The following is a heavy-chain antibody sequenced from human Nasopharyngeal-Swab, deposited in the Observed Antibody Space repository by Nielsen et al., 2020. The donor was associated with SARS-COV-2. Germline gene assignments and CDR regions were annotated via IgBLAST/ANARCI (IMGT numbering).Heavy chain of an antibody. Sequence: SLKISCAASGFTFDDYAMHWVRQAPGKGLEWVSGISWNSGSIGYADSVKGRFTISRDNAKNSLYLQMNSLRAEDTALYYCARVGGRTSPMGSWGQGTLVTVSS. CDR1: GFTFDDYA. CDR3: ARVGGRTSPMGS. J-gene: IGHJ4*02. D-gene: IGHD3-10*01. CDR2: ISWNSGSI. V-gene: IGHV3-9*01.